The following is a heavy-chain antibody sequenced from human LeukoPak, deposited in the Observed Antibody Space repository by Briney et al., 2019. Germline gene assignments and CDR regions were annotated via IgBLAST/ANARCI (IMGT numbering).Heavy chain of an antibody. J-gene: IGHJ5*02. V-gene: IGHV3-11*01. D-gene: IGHD3-10*01. CDR1: GFIFSDFY. CDR2: ISISGTTT. CDR3: ARGGEVLWFGELMGWFDP. Sequence: GGSLRLSCAASGFIFSDFYMGWIRQAPGKGLEWVSYISISGTTTNYADSVKGRFTISRDDARNSLYLQMNSLTAEDTAVYYCARGGEVLWFGELMGWFDPWGQGTLVTVSS.